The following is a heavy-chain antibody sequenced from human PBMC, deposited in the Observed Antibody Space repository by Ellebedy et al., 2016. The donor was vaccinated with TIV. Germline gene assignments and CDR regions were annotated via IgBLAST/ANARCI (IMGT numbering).Heavy chain of an antibody. CDR1: GGSISSSSYY. CDR2: IYYSGST. Sequence: MPSETLSLTCTVSGGSISSSSYYWGWIRQPPGKGLEWIGYIYYSGSTNYNPSLKSRVTISVDTSKNQFSLKLSSMTAADTAVYYCARDEVAGTSRPQGAYWGQGTLVTVSS. CDR3: ARDEVAGTSRPQGAY. D-gene: IGHD6-19*01. V-gene: IGHV4-61*05. J-gene: IGHJ4*02.